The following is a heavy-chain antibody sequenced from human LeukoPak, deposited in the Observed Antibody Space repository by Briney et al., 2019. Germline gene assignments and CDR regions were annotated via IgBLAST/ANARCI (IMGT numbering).Heavy chain of an antibody. CDR3: ARFRGSGYFIDY. CDR2: ILPKSGGT. J-gene: IGHJ4*02. Sequence: GASVKVSCKASGYTFSDYYIHWVRQAPGQGLEWVGRILPKSGGTTYAQKFQGRVTVTRDTSIGTAYMELSRLTSDDTAVYYCARFRGSGYFIDYWGQGTLVTVSS. V-gene: IGHV1-2*06. CDR1: GYTFSDYY. D-gene: IGHD3-22*01.